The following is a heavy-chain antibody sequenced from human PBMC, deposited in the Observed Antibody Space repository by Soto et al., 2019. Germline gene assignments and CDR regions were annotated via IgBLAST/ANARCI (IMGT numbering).Heavy chain of an antibody. CDR3: ARSLQSGYDSLVY. CDR2: VIPIFGTA. J-gene: IGHJ4*02. CDR1: GGTLNNHS. Sequence: SVKVSCKPSGGTLNNHSNIWVRQAPAPGLEWMGGVIPIFGTANYAQKFQGRGTITADESPGTAYMELSSLRSEDTGVYYCARSLQSGYDSLVYWGQGTLVTVSS. D-gene: IGHD5-12*01. V-gene: IGHV1-69*13.